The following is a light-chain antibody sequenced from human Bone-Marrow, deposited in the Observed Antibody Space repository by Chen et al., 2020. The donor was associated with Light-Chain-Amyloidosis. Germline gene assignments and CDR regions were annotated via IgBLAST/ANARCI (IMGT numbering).Light chain of an antibody. V-gene: IGLV3-21*02. CDR2: DDS. Sequence: SYVLTHPSSVSVAPGQTATIACGGNNIGSTSVHWYQQTPGQAPLLVVYDDSYRPSGIHERLSGSNSGNTATLTISSVEAGDEADYYCQVWDRSSDRPVFGGGTKLTVL. J-gene: IGLJ3*02. CDR1: NIGSTS. CDR3: QVWDRSSDRPV.